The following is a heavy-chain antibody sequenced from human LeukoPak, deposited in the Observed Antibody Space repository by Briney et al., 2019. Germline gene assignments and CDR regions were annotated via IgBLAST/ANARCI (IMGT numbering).Heavy chain of an antibody. Sequence: GRSLRLSCAASGFTFDDYAMHWVRQAPGKGLEWVSGISWNSGSIGYADSVKGRFTISRDNSKNTLHLRMNSLRAEDTAVYYCAKADYYYYYMGVWGKGTTVTVSS. V-gene: IGHV3-9*01. CDR1: GFTFDDYA. CDR3: AKADYYYYYMGV. CDR2: ISWNSGSI. J-gene: IGHJ6*03.